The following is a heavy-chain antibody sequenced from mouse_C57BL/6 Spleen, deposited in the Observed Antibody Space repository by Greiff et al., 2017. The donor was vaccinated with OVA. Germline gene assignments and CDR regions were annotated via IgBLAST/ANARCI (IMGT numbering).Heavy chain of an antibody. CDR1: GFTFSSYG. CDR3: ASPQHYGKNAMDY. D-gene: IGHD2-1*01. J-gene: IGHJ4*01. CDR2: ISSGGSYT. Sequence: EVMLVESGGDLVKPGGSLKLSCAASGFTFSSYGMSWVRQTPDKRLAWVATISSGGSYTYYPDSVKGRFTISRDNAKNTLYLQMSSLKSEDTAMYYCASPQHYGKNAMDYWGQGTSVTVSS. V-gene: IGHV5-6*01.